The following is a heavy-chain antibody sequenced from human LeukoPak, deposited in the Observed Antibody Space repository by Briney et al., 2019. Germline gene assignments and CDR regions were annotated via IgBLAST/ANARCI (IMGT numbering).Heavy chain of an antibody. CDR2: ISAYNGNT. V-gene: IGHV1-18*01. CDR3: ARNSYYYYMDV. J-gene: IGHJ6*03. CDR1: DYTFTTYG. Sequence: ASVKVSCKASDYTFTTYGITWVRQAPGQGLEWMGWISAYNGNTNYAQNLQGRVTMTRDTSTSTAYMELRSLRSDDTGVYYCARNSYYYYMDVWGKGTTVTISS.